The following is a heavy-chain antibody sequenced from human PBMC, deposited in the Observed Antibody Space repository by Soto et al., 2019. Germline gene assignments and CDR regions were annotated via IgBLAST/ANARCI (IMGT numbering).Heavy chain of an antibody. V-gene: IGHV3-7*01. CDR3: ARKGPLNWGPPYFDY. Sequence: HPGGSLRLSCAASGFTFSSYWMSWVRQAPGKGLEWVANIKQDGSEKYYVDSVKGRFTISRDNAKNSLYLQMNSLRAEDTAVYYCARKGPLNWGPPYFDYWGQGTLVTVSS. J-gene: IGHJ4*02. CDR2: IKQDGSEK. CDR1: GFTFSSYW. D-gene: IGHD7-27*01.